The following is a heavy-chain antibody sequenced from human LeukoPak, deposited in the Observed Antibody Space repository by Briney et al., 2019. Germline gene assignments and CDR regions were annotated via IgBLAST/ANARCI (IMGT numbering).Heavy chain of an antibody. CDR1: GYTFTIYA. Sequence: GASGKVSCNCAGYTFTIYAMDWVRHGPGQRLELMGGVNACNGNTKYSQKFQGRVTITRDTSASTAYMELSSLRSEDTAVYYCARWNWRGSGSYFDYWGQGTLVTVSS. CDR2: VNACNGNT. V-gene: IGHV1-3*01. CDR3: ARWNWRGSGSYFDY. J-gene: IGHJ4*02. D-gene: IGHD3-10*01.